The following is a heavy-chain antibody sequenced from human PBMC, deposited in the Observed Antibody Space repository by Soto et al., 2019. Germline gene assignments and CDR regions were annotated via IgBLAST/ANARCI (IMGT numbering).Heavy chain of an antibody. J-gene: IGHJ4*02. V-gene: IGHV3-23*01. CDR1: GFTFSSYA. CDR2: ISGSGGST. D-gene: IGHD3-10*01. Sequence: GGSLRLSCAASGFTFSSYAMSWVRQAPGKGLEWVSAISGSGGSTYYADSVKGRFTISRDNSKNTLYLQMNSLRAEDTAVYYCAKDKSLWFGELSNYFDYWGQGTLVTVSS. CDR3: AKDKSLWFGELSNYFDY.